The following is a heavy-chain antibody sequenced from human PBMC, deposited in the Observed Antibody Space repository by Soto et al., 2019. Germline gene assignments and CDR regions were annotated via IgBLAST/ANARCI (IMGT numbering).Heavy chain of an antibody. CDR2: IWYDGSKK. Sequence: LGGSLRLSCDASEFSFSLYRIDWVRQATGKGLEWVAVIWYDGSKKYYADSVEGRFTISRDNSKNTLYLQMNSLRAEDTAVYYCARSPYTTGYNYGMDVWGQGTPVTVSS. CDR1: EFSFSLYR. J-gene: IGHJ6*02. D-gene: IGHD3-9*01. V-gene: IGHV3-33*01. CDR3: ARSPYTTGYNYGMDV.